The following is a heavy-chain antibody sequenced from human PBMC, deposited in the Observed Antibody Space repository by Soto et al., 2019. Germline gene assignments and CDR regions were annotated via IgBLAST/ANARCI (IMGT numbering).Heavy chain of an antibody. Sequence: SETLSLTCTVSGGSVSSGSYYWSWIRQPPGKGLEWIGYIYYSGSTNYNPSLKSRVTISVDTSKNQFSLKLSSVTAADTAVYYCARVGGHTLGYWGQGTLVTVS. CDR1: GGSVSSGSYY. CDR3: ARVGGHTLGY. J-gene: IGHJ4*02. V-gene: IGHV4-61*01. CDR2: IYYSGST. D-gene: IGHD1-26*01.